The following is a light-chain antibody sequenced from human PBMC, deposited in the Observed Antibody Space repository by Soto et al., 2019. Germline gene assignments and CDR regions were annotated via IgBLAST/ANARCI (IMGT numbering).Light chain of an antibody. V-gene: IGKV1-27*01. CDR1: QGISNH. J-gene: IGKJ1*01. CDR2: GAS. Sequence: DIHMTQSPSSLSASVGDRVTITCLASQGISNHLAWYQQEPGKAPKLLIYGASTLQSGVPSRFSGSGSGTDFTLTISSVKXEDVATYXXXXXYTTXRTFGQGTKVDIK. CDR3: XXXYTTXRT.